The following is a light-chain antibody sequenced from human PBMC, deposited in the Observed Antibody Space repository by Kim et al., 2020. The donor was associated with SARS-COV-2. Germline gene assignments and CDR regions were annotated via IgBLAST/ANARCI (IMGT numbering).Light chain of an antibody. V-gene: IGLV2-14*03. Sequence: QSALTQPASVSGSPGQSITISCTGTSSDVGGYNFVAWYQQHPGKAPKLMIYDVNNRPSGISNRFSGSKSGNTASLTVSGLQPEDEADYYCSSYTTTSTWVFGGGTQLTVL. CDR1: SSDVGGYNF. CDR3: SSYTTTSTWV. J-gene: IGLJ3*02. CDR2: DVN.